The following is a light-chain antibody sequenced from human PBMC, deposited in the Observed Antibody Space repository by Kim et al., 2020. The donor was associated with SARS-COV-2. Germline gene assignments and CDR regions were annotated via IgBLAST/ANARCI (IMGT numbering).Light chain of an antibody. CDR3: QQFNYYPLT. V-gene: IGKV1D-13*01. J-gene: IGKJ4*01. Sequence: AIQLTQSPSSLSASVGGRVTITCRASQGISTALAWYQQKPGKPPKLLIYDASRLESGVPSRFTGSGSGTDFTLTISSLQPEDFATYYCQQFNYYPLTFGGETKVDIK. CDR1: QGISTA. CDR2: DAS.